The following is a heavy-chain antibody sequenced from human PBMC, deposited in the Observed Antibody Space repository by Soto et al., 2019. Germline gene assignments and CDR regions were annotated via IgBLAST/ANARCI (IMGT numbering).Heavy chain of an antibody. CDR1: SFSISSGYY. V-gene: IGHV4-38-2*01. CDR3: ARAYLTGTTPPYNWFDR. D-gene: IGHD1-7*01. J-gene: IGHJ5*02. CDR2: VYHVGTT. Sequence: SETLSLTCAVSSFSISSGYYWGWVRQPPGKALEWIGSVYHVGTTNYSPSLKGRATISLDTPKNQFSLTLTSMTAADTAVYYCARAYLTGTTPPYNWFDRWGQGTLVTVSS.